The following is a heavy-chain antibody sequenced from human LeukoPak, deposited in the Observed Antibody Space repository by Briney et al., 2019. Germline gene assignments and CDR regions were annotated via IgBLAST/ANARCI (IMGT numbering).Heavy chain of an antibody. CDR3: AKDGVLRGVIPIQFDY. V-gene: IGHV3-23*01. J-gene: IGHJ4*02. CDR2: ISGSGGST. D-gene: IGHD3-10*01. CDR1: GFTFSSDV. Sequence: GGSLRLSCAASGFTFSSDVMSWVRQAPGKGLEWGSEISGSGGSTHYGDTANGRFTITRDNSKNTLYMQMNSLRAEDTAVYYCAKDGVLRGVIPIQFDYGGQGTLVTVSA.